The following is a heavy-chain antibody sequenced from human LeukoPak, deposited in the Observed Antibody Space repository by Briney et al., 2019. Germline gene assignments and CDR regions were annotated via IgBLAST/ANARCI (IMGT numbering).Heavy chain of an antibody. Sequence: GEALKISCKGSGYSFTSYWIGWVRQMPGKGLEWMGIIYPGDSDSRYSPSFQGQVTISADKSISTAYLQWSSLKASDTAMYYCARHEIDKVVATDYWGQGTLVTVSS. CDR2: IYPGDSDS. CDR1: GYSFTSYW. D-gene: IGHD2-15*01. CDR3: ARHEIDKVVATDY. J-gene: IGHJ4*02. V-gene: IGHV5-51*01.